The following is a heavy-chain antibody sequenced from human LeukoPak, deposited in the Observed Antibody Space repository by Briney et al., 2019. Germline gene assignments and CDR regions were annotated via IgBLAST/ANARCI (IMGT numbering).Heavy chain of an antibody. CDR1: GGSFSGYY. J-gene: IGHJ5*02. CDR2: INHSGST. Sequence: SETPSLTCAVYGGSFSGYYWSWIRQPPGKGLEWIGEINHSGSTNYNPSLKSRVTISVDTSKNQFSLKLSSVTAADTAVYYCARYRNQPNRFDPWGQGTLVTVSS. CDR3: ARYRNQPNRFDP. V-gene: IGHV4-34*01. D-gene: IGHD1-14*01.